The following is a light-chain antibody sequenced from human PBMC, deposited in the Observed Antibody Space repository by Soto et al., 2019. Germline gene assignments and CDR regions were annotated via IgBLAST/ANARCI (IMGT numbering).Light chain of an antibody. V-gene: IGLV1-47*02. CDR1: SSNIGSNY. Sequence: QSVLTQPPSASGTPGQRVTISCSGRSSNIGSNYVYWYQQLPGTAPKLLIYSNNQRPSGVPDRFSGSKSGTSASLAISGLRSEDEADYYCCSLTTSHTYVFGSGTKLTVL. J-gene: IGLJ1*01. CDR2: SNN. CDR3: CSLTTSHTYV.